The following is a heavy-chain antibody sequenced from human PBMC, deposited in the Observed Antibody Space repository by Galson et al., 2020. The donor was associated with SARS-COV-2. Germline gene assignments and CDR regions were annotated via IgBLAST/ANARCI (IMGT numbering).Heavy chain of an antibody. CDR3: AREIIIPAVAGTYYYGMDV. CDR2: INYSGST. V-gene: IGHV4-39*07. Sequence: SETLSLTCTVSGGSISSSSYYWGWIRQPPGKGLEWIGTINYSGSTYYNPSLKRRVTISVDTSKNQFSLSLTSVTAADTAVYYCAREIIIPAVAGTYYYGMDVWGHGTTVTVSS. D-gene: IGHD6-19*01. CDR1: GGSISSSSYY. J-gene: IGHJ6*02.